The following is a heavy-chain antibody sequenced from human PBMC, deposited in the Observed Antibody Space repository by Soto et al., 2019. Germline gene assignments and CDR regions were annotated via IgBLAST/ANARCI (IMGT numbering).Heavy chain of an antibody. CDR2: INHSGST. J-gene: IGHJ4*02. V-gene: IGHV4-34*01. CDR1: GGSFSGYY. CDR3: ARKYYDFWSGYYPYFDY. D-gene: IGHD3-3*01. Sequence: PSETLSLTCAVYGGSFSGYYWSWIRQPPGKGLEWIGEINHSGSTNYNPSLKSRVTISVDTSKNQFSLKLGSVTAADTAVYYCARKYYDFWSGYYPYFDYWGQGTLVTVSS.